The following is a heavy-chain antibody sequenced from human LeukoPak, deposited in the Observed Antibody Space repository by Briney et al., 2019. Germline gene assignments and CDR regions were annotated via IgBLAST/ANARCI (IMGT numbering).Heavy chain of an antibody. CDR1: GGSTNSYY. D-gene: IGHD5-12*01. Sequence: SETLSLTCTVSGGSTNSYYWSWIRQSPGKGLERIGYVAYSGRTNYKPSHKSRLTISLDTSKNQFSLKLSSVTAADTAVYYCARTVSGYYFNAWGPGTLVTVSS. CDR3: ARTVSGYYFNA. J-gene: IGHJ5*02. V-gene: IGHV4-59*01. CDR2: VAYSGRT.